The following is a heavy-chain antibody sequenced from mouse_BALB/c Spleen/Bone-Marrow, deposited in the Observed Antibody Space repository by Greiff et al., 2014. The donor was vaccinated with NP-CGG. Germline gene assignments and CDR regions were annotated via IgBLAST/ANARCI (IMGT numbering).Heavy chain of an antibody. J-gene: IGHJ3*01. Sequence: DVHLVESGGGLVQPGGSRKLSSAASGLTLSSFGMHWVRQAPEKGLEWVAYISSGSSTIYYADTVKGRFTISRDNPKNTLFLQMTSLRSEDTAMYYCARELLAYWGQGTLVTVSA. CDR1: GLTLSSFG. CDR2: ISSGSSTI. D-gene: IGHD2-12*01. CDR3: ARELLAY. V-gene: IGHV5-17*02.